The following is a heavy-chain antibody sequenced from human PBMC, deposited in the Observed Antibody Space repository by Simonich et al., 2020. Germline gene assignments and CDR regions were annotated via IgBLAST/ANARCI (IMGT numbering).Heavy chain of an antibody. J-gene: IGHJ3*02. CDR3: ARGPRPLNWGREAFDI. V-gene: IGHV1-2*02. D-gene: IGHD7-27*01. CDR2: INPTSGGT. Sequence: QVQLVQSGAEVKKPGASVKVSCKASGYTFPGSSMHWVRQAPGPGLVLMGWINPTSGGTNYAQKIQGRVTMTRDTSISTAYMGLSRLRSDDTAVYYCARGPRPLNWGREAFDIWGQGTMVTVSS. CDR1: GYTFPGSS.